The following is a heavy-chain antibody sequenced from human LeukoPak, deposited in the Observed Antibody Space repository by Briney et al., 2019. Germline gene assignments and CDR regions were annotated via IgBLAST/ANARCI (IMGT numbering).Heavy chain of an antibody. Sequence: PGGSLRLSCATAGFSFSRYSLIWVRQAPGKGLEWVAVISYDGSNKYYADSVKGRFTISRDNSKNTLYLQMNSLRAEDTAVYYCARDGGYSYGSGGYFDYWGQGTLVTVSS. D-gene: IGHD5-18*01. CDR2: ISYDGSNK. CDR1: GFSFSRYS. J-gene: IGHJ4*02. V-gene: IGHV3-30*03. CDR3: ARDGGYSYGSGGYFDY.